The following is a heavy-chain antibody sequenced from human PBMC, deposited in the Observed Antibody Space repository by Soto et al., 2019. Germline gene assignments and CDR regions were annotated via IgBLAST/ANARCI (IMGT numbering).Heavy chain of an antibody. D-gene: IGHD2-21*02. CDR2: VFYTGRA. Sequence: SVTLCLTGPFSGGSRGGYCLSLIRPPQGKGLEWIGYVFYTGRANYNASLKSRVSISLDTSNYQFSLKLSSVTAADTAVYYCARDGDGRMTTNPYYYNGMDVWGPGSTVTGSS. CDR3: ARDGDGRMTTNPYYYNGMDV. CDR1: GGSRGGYC. J-gene: IGHJ6*02. V-gene: IGHV4-59*01.